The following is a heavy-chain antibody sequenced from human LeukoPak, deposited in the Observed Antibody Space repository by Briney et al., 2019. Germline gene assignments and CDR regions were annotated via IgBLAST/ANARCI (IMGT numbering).Heavy chain of an antibody. J-gene: IGHJ4*02. D-gene: IGHD2-2*01. CDR2: IIPIFGTA. CDR3: ARDLQVVPYEHVYFDY. CDR1: GGTFSSYA. Sequence: SVKVSCKASGGTFSSYAISWVRQAPGQGLEWMGGIIPIFGTANYAQKFQGRVTITADESTSTAYMELSRLRSDDTAVYYCARDLQVVPYEHVYFDYWGQGTLVTVSS. V-gene: IGHV1-69*13.